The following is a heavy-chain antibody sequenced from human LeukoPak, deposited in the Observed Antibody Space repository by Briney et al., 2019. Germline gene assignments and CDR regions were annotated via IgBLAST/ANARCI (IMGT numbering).Heavy chain of an antibody. CDR3: ARGQRRHTDMAPSFDY. D-gene: IGHD5-18*01. CDR1: GFTFSSYR. Sequence: PGGSLRLSCAASGFTFSSYRMYWVRQAPGKGLVWVSRINSDGSSTTYADSVKGRFTISRDNAKNTLYLQMNSLRAEDTAVYYCARGQRRHTDMAPSFDYWGQGTLVTVSS. V-gene: IGHV3-74*01. CDR2: INSDGSST. J-gene: IGHJ4*02.